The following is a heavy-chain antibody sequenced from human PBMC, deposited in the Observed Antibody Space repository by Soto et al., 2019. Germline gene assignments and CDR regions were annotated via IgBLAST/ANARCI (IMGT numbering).Heavy chain of an antibody. J-gene: IGHJ4*02. CDR1: GSTFSSYG. CDR2: ISYDGSNK. V-gene: IGHV3-30*18. D-gene: IGHD6-13*01. Sequence: LRLSCAASGSTFSSYGMHWVRQAPGKGLEWVAVISYDGSNKYYADSVKGRFTISRDNSKNTLYLQMNSLRAEDTAVYYCAKEKMSYSSSWLFDYWGQGTLVTVSS. CDR3: AKEKMSYSSSWLFDY.